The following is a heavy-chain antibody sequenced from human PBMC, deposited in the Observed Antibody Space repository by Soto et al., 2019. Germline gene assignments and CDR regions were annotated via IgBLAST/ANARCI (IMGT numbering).Heavy chain of an antibody. V-gene: IGHV3-74*01. J-gene: IGHJ4*02. D-gene: IGHD1-1*01. Sequence: VQLVESGGGLVQPGGSLRLSCAASGFAFGSYWMHWGRQAPGKGLVWVSRISQDGAIATKADSVKGRFTISSNNAKNTLFLQMNSLRADDTAVYYCLRDQRHWNEFADQWGQGTLVTVSS. CDR3: LRDQRHWNEFADQ. CDR1: GFAFGSYW. CDR2: ISQDGAIA.